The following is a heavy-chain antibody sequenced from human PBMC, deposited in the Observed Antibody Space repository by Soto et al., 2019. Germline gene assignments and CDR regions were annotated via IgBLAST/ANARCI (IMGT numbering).Heavy chain of an antibody. D-gene: IGHD2-2*01. V-gene: IGHV3-15*07. CDR2: IKSKTDGGTT. CDR1: GFTFSNAW. CDR3: TTTPDCSSTSCPKNYYYYYGMDV. Sequence: GGSLRLSCAASGFTFSNAWMNWVRQAPGKGLEWVGRIKSKTDGGTTDYAATAKGRFTISRHDSKNTLYLQMNSMKTEETAVYYCTTTPDCSSTSCPKNYYYYYGMDVWGQGTTVTVSS. J-gene: IGHJ6*02.